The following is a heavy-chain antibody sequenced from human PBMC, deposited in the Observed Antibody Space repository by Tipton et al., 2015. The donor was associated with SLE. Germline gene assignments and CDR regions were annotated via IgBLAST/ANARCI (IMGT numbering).Heavy chain of an antibody. V-gene: IGHV1-46*03. J-gene: IGHJ6*02. CDR3: ASDQLPASYYYGMDV. CDR1: GYSFTNYY. D-gene: IGHD2-2*01. CDR2: INPSGDST. Sequence: QLVQSGAEVKKPGASVKVSCKASGYSFTNYYMHWVRQAPGQGLEWMGIINPSGDSTSYAQKFQGRVTMTRDTSTSTVYMELSSLRSEDTAVYYCASDQLPASYYYGMDVWGQGTTVTVSS.